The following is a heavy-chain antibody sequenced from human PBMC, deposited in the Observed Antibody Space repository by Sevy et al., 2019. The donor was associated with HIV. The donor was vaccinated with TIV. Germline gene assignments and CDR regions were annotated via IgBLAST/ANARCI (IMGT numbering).Heavy chain of an antibody. V-gene: IGHV6-1*01. CDR1: GDSVSSNSAA. CDR2: TYYRSKWYN. J-gene: IGHJ3*02. D-gene: IGHD6-19*01. Sequence: SQTLSLTCAISGDSVSSNSAAWNWIRQSPSRGLEWLGRTYYRSKWYNDYAVSVKSRITINPDTSKNQFSLQLNSVTPADTAVYYCAREYSSGWYRDDAFDIWGQGTMVTVSS. CDR3: AREYSSGWYRDDAFDI.